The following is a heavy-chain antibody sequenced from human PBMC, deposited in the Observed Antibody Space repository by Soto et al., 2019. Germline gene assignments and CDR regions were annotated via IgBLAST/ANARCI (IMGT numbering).Heavy chain of an antibody. Sequence: ASVKVSCKGSGYTFTSYDINWVRQATGQGREWMGWMNPNSGNTGYAQKFQGRVTMTRNTSISTAYMELSSLRSEDTAVYYCARTYIITMLRGVISHWGQGTLVIVSS. J-gene: IGHJ4*02. CDR1: GYTFTSYD. CDR3: ARTYIITMLRGVISH. D-gene: IGHD3-10*01. V-gene: IGHV1-8*01. CDR2: MNPNSGNT.